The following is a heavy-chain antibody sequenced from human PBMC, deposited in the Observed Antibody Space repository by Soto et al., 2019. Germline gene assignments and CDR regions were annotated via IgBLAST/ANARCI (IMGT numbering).Heavy chain of an antibody. CDR1: GGTFSSYA. D-gene: IGHD6-13*01. Sequence: QVQLVQSGAEVKKPGSSVKVSCKASGGTFSSYAISWVRQAPGQGLEWMGGIIPIFGTANYAQKFQGRVTITADESTSTAYRELSSLRSEDTAVYYCARGGSSSWTYYYYGMDVWGQGTTVTVSS. CDR2: IIPIFGTA. J-gene: IGHJ6*02. CDR3: ARGGSSSWTYYYYGMDV. V-gene: IGHV1-69*01.